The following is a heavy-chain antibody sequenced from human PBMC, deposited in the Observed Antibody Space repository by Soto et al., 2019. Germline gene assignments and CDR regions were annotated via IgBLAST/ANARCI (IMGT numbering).Heavy chain of an antibody. CDR3: VHSSYYGYYYDY. D-gene: IGHD3-10*01. CDR2: TYWDDDK. J-gene: IGHJ4*02. V-gene: IGHV2-5*02. Sequence: QITLKESGPTLVKPTQTLTLTCTVSGFSLSTSPVGVGWIRQPPGKALEWLALTYWDDDKRYSPSLKSRLTITQDTSKSPVVLTMANMNLVDTATYYCVHSSYYGYYYDYWGQGILVTVSS. CDR1: GFSLSTSPVG.